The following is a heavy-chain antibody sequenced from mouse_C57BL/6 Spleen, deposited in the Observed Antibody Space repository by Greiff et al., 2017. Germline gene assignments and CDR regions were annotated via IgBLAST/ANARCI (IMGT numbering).Heavy chain of an antibody. CDR3: ARHVVLLRYFDY. CDR1: GFTFSSYT. V-gene: IGHV5-9*01. D-gene: IGHD1-1*01. Sequence: EVKLMESGGGLVKPGGSLKLSCAASGFTFSSYTMSWVRQTPEKRLEWVATISGGGGNNYYPDSVKGQFTISRDNAKNTLYLQMRSLRSEDTALYYCARHVVLLRYFDYWGQGTTLTVSS. CDR2: ISGGGGNN. J-gene: IGHJ2*01.